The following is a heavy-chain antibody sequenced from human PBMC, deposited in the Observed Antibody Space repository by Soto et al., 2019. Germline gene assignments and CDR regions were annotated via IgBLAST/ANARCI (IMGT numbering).Heavy chain of an antibody. CDR1: GFTFSSYG. Sequence: VGSLRLSCAASGFTFSSYGIHWVRQAPGKGLEWVATISYDGTNKYFADSVKGRFTISRDNSKKTLDLQMNSLRAEDTALYYCAKGGFYDSSGYYDYFDYWGQGTPVTVSS. D-gene: IGHD3-22*01. V-gene: IGHV3-30*18. CDR2: ISYDGTNK. J-gene: IGHJ4*02. CDR3: AKGGFYDSSGYYDYFDY.